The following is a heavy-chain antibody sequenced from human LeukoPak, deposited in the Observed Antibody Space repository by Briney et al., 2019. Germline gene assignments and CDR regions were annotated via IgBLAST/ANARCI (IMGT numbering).Heavy chain of an antibody. D-gene: IGHD6-13*01. CDR3: ARDFRAAAAQASSFDY. Sequence: SETLSLTCTVSGGSISSYYWSWIRQPPGKGLEWIGYIYYTGSTDYNPSLKSRVAISVDTSKNQFSLKLSSVTAADTAVYYCARDFRAAAAQASSFDYWGQGTLVTVSS. CDR2: IYYTGST. V-gene: IGHV4-59*01. CDR1: GGSISSYY. J-gene: IGHJ4*02.